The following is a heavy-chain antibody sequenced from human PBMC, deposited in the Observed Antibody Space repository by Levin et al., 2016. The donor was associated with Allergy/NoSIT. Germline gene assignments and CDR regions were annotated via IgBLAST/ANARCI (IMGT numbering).Heavy chain of an antibody. CDR2: IKSKTDGGTT. V-gene: IGHV3-15*01. J-gene: IGHJ3*02. CDR1: GFTFSNAW. D-gene: IGHD1-26*01. CDR3: TTGDSSGSYFADAFDI. Sequence: GGSLRLSCAASGFTFSNAWMSWVRQAPGKGLEWVGRIKSKTDGGTTDYAAPVKGRFTISRDDSKNTLYLQMNSLKTEDTAVYYCTTGDSSGSYFADAFDIWGQGTMVTVSS.